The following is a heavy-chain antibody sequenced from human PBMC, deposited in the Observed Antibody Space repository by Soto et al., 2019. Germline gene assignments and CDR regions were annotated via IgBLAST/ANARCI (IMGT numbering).Heavy chain of an antibody. CDR2: IKSKTDGGTT. Sequence: EVQLVESGGGLVKPGGSLRLSCAASGFTFSNAWMSWVRQAPGKGLEWVGRIKSKTDGGTTDYAAPVKGRFTISRDDSXNTLYLQMNSLKTEDTAVYYCTTGYGDYGTYYFDYWGQGTLVTVSS. CDR1: GFTFSNAW. D-gene: IGHD4-17*01. V-gene: IGHV3-15*01. J-gene: IGHJ4*02. CDR3: TTGYGDYGTYYFDY.